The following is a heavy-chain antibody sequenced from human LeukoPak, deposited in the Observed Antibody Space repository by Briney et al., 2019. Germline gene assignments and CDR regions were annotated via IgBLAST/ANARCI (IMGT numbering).Heavy chain of an antibody. CDR2: ISNSGEYT. V-gene: IGHV3-23*01. Sequence: GGSLRLSCTASGFIFSNFAINWVRQAPGKGLEWVSAISNSGEYTLYADSVKGRFTISRDNSKNTVYLQMNSLRAEGTALYYCARWTWNYDYWGQGTLVTVSS. J-gene: IGHJ4*02. CDR3: ARWTWNYDY. D-gene: IGHD1-1*01. CDR1: GFIFSNFA.